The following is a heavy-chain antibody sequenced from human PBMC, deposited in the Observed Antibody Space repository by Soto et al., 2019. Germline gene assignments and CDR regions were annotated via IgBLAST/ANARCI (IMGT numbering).Heavy chain of an antibody. CDR2: ISYDGSNK. Sequence: GGSLRLSCAASGFIFSSYGMHWVRQAPGKGLEWVAVISYDGSNKYYTDSVKGRFTISRDNSKNTLYLQMNSLRAEDTAVYYCARDPNAFWGVLDVWGQGTTVTVSS. D-gene: IGHD3-16*01. CDR3: ARDPNAFWGVLDV. CDR1: GFIFSSYG. J-gene: IGHJ6*02. V-gene: IGHV3-30-3*01.